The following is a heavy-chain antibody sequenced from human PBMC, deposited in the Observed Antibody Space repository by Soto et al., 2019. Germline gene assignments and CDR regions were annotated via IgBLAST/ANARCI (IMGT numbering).Heavy chain of an antibody. Sequence: EVQVVESGGDLVEPGGSLRLSCVTSGFMFSSAWMRWVRQAPGKGLEWVDRIKSTKDGGARDYAAPVNGRFSISRDDSKSTVYLQMNSLRVEDTALYYCVEGWNDFWGQGTLVTVSS. CDR2: IKSTKDGGAR. V-gene: IGHV3-15*01. CDR3: VEGWNDF. J-gene: IGHJ4*02. D-gene: IGHD1-1*01. CDR1: GFMFSSAW.